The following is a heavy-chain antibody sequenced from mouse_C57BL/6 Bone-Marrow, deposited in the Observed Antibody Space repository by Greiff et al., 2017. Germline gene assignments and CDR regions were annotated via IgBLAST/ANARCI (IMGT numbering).Heavy chain of an antibody. V-gene: IGHV1-64*01. Sequence: QVQLQQPGAELVKPGASVKLSCKASGYTFTSYWMHWVKQRPGQGLEWIGMIHPNSGSTNYNEKFKSKATLTVDKSSSTAYMQLSSLTSEDSAVYYCAKSAYYYGSSYEWGQGTTLTVSS. CDR1: GYTFTSYW. CDR2: IHPNSGST. CDR3: AKSAYYYGSSYE. J-gene: IGHJ2*01. D-gene: IGHD1-1*01.